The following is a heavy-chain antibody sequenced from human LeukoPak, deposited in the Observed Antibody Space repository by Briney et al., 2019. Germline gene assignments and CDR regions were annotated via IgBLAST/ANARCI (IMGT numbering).Heavy chain of an antibody. J-gene: IGHJ4*02. CDR1: GGTTDDYG. CDR2: INWDGTNT. D-gene: IGHD6-13*01. V-gene: IGHV3-20*04. CDR3: VKGLSSNWYRFDY. Sequence: PGGSLRLSCVVSGGTTDDYGMSWARQAPGKGLEWVSGINWDGTNTYYAESVKGRFTISRDSAEKSLYLHMNSLRDDDTAFYYCVKGLSSNWYRFDYWGQGTLVTVSS.